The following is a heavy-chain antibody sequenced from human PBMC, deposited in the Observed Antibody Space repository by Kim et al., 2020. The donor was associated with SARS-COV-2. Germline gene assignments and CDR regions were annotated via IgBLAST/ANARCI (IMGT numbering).Heavy chain of an antibody. J-gene: IGHJ6*03. D-gene: IGHD3-10*01. V-gene: IGHV1-2*04. CDR1: GYTFTGYY. CDR3: ARDLSESGTYYYMDV. Sequence: ASVKVSCKASGYTFTGYYMHWVRQAPGQGLEWMGWINPNSGGTNYAEKFQGWVTMTRDTSISTAYMELSRLRSDDTAVYYCARDLSESGTYYYMDVWGKGTTVTVSS. CDR2: INPNSGGT.